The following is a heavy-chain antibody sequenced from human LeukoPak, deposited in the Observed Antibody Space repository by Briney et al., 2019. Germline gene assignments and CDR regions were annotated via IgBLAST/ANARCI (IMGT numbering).Heavy chain of an antibody. D-gene: IGHD2-15*01. CDR3: ARGSGSSYYFDY. Sequence: GGSLRLSCAASGFTFSSYAMSWVRQAPGKGLEWVSAISGSGGSTYYADSVKGRFTISRDNSKNTLYLQMNSLRAEDTAVYYCARGSGSSYYFDYWGQGTLVTVSS. J-gene: IGHJ4*02. CDR2: ISGSGGST. V-gene: IGHV3-23*01. CDR1: GFTFSSYA.